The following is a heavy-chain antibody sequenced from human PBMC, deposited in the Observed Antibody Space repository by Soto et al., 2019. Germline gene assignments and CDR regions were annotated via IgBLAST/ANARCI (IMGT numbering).Heavy chain of an antibody. V-gene: IGHV1-18*04. CDR2: TSADNGDT. J-gene: IGHJ4*02. CDR3: ARDEMGICTSSICYYFDY. Sequence: QVQLVQSGAEVKEPGASVKVSCKASGYTFTHYGFSWVRQAPGQGLEWLAWTSADNGDTNYAPKLQSRVTLTTDTSTGTAYMELRSLRSDDTAVYYCARDEMGICTSSICYYFDYWCQGTLVTVSS. D-gene: IGHD2-2*01. CDR1: GYTFTHYG.